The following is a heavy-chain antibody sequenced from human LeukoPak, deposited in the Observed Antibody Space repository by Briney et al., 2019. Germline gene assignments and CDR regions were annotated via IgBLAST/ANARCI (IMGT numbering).Heavy chain of an antibody. CDR3: ARDIDSSGWYYFDY. CDR2: ISSSGSTI. CDR1: GFTFGDYY. J-gene: IGHJ4*02. D-gene: IGHD6-19*01. V-gene: IGHV3-11*01. Sequence: GGSLRLSCAASGFTFGDYYMSWIRQAPGKGLEWVSYISSSGSTIYYADSVKGRFTISRDNAKNSLYLQMNNLRAEDTAVYYCARDIDSSGWYYFDYWGQGTLVTVSS.